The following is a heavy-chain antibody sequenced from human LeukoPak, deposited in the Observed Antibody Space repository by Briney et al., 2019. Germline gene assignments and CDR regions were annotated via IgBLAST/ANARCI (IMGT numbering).Heavy chain of an antibody. D-gene: IGHD3-9*01. CDR2: INANTGNP. CDR3: ARDVLDRYSGYNWFDP. J-gene: IGHJ5*02. V-gene: IGHV7-4-1*02. CDR1: GYTFTSYA. Sequence: ASVKVSCKASGYTFTSYAMNWVRQAPGQGLEWMGWINANTGNPTYAQGFTGRFVFSLDTSVSTAYLQISSLKAEDTAVYYCARDVLDRYSGYNWFDPWGQGTLVTVSS.